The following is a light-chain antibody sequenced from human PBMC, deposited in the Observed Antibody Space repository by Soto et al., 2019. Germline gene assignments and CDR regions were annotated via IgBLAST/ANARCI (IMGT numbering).Light chain of an antibody. CDR2: KDS. J-gene: IGLJ2*01. Sequence: SYELTQPSSVSVSPGQTARITCSGDVLAKKYARWFQQKPGQAPVLVIYKDSERPSGIPERFSGSNSGTTVTLTISGAQVEDEAAYYCYSAADNIVVFGGGTKLTVL. CDR1: VLAKKY. V-gene: IGLV3-27*01. CDR3: YSAADNIVV.